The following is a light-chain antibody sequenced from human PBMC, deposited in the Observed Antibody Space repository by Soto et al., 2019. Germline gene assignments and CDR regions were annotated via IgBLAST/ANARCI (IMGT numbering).Light chain of an antibody. CDR2: ANN. CDR3: QSYDSSLHVV. V-gene: IGLV1-40*01. CDR1: SSNLGAGHD. J-gene: IGLJ2*01. Sequence: QSVLTQSPSVSGAPGQRVTISCTGSSSNLGAGHDVQWYQHLPGTAPKLLIYANNNRPSGVPDRFSGSTSGTSSSLAITGLQAEDEADYYCQSYDSSLHVVFGGGTKLTVL.